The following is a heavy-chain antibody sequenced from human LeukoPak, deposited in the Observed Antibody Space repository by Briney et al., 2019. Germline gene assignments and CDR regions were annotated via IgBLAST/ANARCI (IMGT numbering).Heavy chain of an antibody. Sequence: PSETLSLTCTVSGGSISSYYWSWIRQPPGKGLEWIGYIYYSGSTNYNPSLKSRVTISVDTSKNQFSLKLSSVTAADTAVYYCARLKYCSGGSCRYYFDYWGQGTLVTVSS. CDR1: GGSISSYY. V-gene: IGHV4-59*01. D-gene: IGHD2-15*01. CDR2: IYYSGST. J-gene: IGHJ4*02. CDR3: ARLKYCSGGSCRYYFDY.